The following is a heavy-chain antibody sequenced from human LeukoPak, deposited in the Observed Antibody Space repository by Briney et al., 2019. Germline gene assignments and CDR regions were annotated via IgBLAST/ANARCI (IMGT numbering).Heavy chain of an antibody. CDR3: ANAPYCSGGSCRGTFDY. J-gene: IGHJ4*02. D-gene: IGHD2-15*01. CDR1: GFTFSSYG. CDR2: IWYDGSNK. V-gene: IGHV3-33*06. Sequence: GRSLRLSCAASGFTFSSYGMHWVRQAPGKGLEWVAVIWYDGSNKYYADSVKGRFTISRDNSKNTLYLQMNSLRAGDTALYYCANAPYCSGGSCRGTFDYWGQGTLVTVSS.